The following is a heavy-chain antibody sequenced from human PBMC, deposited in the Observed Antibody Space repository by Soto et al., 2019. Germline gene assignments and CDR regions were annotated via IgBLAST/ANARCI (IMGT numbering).Heavy chain of an antibody. V-gene: IGHV3-53*01. D-gene: IGHD3-10*01. CDR2: IYRGIAT. CDR3: ARGSKDSYPGSRIFDF. J-gene: IGHJ4*02. CDR1: GFSVSNTY. Sequence: PGGSLRLSCAVSGFSVSNTYMSWVRQAPGKGLEWVSVIYRGIATHYADSVKGRFTISRDNSKKTLYLQMSSLRADDSAVYFCARGSKDSYPGSRIFDFWGRGTLVTVSS.